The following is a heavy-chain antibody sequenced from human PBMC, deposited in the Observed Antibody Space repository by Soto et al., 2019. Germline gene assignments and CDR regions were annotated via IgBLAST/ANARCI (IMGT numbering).Heavy chain of an antibody. CDR1: GFTFSSYA. V-gene: IGHV3-30-3*01. CDR3: ARAVAKYSDLLTGPASREFDP. Sequence: QVQLVESGGGVVQPGRSLRLSCAASGFTFSSYAMHWVRQAPGKGLEWVAVISYDGSNKYYADSVKGRFTISRDNSKNTLYLQMNSLRAEDTAVYYCARAVAKYSDLLTGPASREFDPWGQGTLVTVSS. CDR2: ISYDGSNK. J-gene: IGHJ5*02. D-gene: IGHD3-9*01.